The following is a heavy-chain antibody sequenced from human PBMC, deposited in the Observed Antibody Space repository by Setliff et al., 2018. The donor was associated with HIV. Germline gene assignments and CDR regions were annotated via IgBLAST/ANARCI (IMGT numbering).Heavy chain of an antibody. V-gene: IGHV1-2*06. J-gene: IGHJ5*02. CDR3: ARGYGSGSYYNWFDP. CDR1: GYTFTGYY. CDR2: VNPNSGGT. D-gene: IGHD3-10*01. Sequence: ASVKVSCKASGYTFTGYYMHWVRQAPGQGLEWVGRVNPNSGGTTYAQKFQGRVTMTRDTSISTAYMELSRLRSDDTAVYYCARGYGSGSYYNWFDPWGQGTLVTVSS.